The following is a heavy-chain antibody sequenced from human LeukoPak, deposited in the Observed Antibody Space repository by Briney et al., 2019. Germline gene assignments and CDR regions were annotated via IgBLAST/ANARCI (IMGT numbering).Heavy chain of an antibody. V-gene: IGHV4-4*07. CDR3: ARGRGAAAGTNYYYYMDV. CDR2: IYTSGST. Sequence: SETLSLTCTVSGGSISSYYWSWIRQPAGKGLEWIGRIYTSGSTNYNPSLKSRVTISVDKSKNQFSLKLSSVTAADTAVYYCARGRGAAAGTNYYYYMDVWGKGTTVTVPS. CDR1: GGSISSYY. J-gene: IGHJ6*03. D-gene: IGHD6-13*01.